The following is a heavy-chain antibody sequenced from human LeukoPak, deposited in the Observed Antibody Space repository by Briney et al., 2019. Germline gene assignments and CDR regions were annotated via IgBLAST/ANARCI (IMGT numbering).Heavy chain of an antibody. Sequence: PGGSLRLSCSASGFTFSSYAMHWVRQAPGKGLEYVSAISSNGGSTYYADSVKGRFTISGDNSKNTLYLQMSSLRPEDTAVYYCVKGIVVVTARAFDYWGQGTLVTVSS. J-gene: IGHJ4*02. V-gene: IGHV3-64D*06. CDR2: ISSNGGST. CDR1: GFTFSSYA. D-gene: IGHD2-21*02. CDR3: VKGIVVVTARAFDY.